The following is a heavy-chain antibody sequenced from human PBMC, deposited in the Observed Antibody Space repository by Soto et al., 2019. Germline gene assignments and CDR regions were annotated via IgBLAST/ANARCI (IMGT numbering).Heavy chain of an antibody. Sequence: GESLKISCQGSGYSFTSYWIGWVRQMPGKGLEWMGLIYPSDSDTRYSPSFQGQVTFSADRSINTGYLQWPTLKASDTAIYYCAIGTGLRYYPEYWGKGTLVTVSS. CDR1: GYSFTSYW. CDR2: IYPSDSDT. V-gene: IGHV5-51*01. CDR3: AIGTGLRYYPEY. J-gene: IGHJ4*02. D-gene: IGHD1-26*01.